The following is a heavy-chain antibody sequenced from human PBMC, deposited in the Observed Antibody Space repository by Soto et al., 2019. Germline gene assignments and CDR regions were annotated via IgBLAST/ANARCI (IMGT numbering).Heavy chain of an antibody. CDR3: AKDLSYSSSWYRRYYYYYGMDV. J-gene: IGHJ6*02. V-gene: IGHV3-30*18. CDR1: GFNFSSYW. Sequence: GGSLRLSCTASGFNFSSYWTHWVRQVPGRGLEWVAVISYDGSNKYYADSVKGRFTISRDNSKNTLYLQMNSLRAEDTAVYYCAKDLSYSSSWYRRYYYYYGMDVWGQGTTVTVSS. D-gene: IGHD6-13*01. CDR2: ISYDGSNK.